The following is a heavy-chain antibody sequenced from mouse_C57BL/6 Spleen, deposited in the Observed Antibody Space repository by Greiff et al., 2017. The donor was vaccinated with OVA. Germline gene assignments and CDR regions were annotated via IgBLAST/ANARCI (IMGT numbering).Heavy chain of an antibody. D-gene: IGHD4-1*01. CDR3: TRDTGTGAWFAY. CDR2: ISSGGDYI. J-gene: IGHJ3*01. CDR1: GFTFSSYA. Sequence: EVMLVESGEGLVKPGGSLKLSCAASGFTFSSYAMSWVRQTPEKRLEWVAYISSGGDYIYYADTVKGRFTISRDNARNTLYLQMSSLKSEDTAMYYCTRDTGTGAWFAYWGQGTLVTVSA. V-gene: IGHV5-9-1*02.